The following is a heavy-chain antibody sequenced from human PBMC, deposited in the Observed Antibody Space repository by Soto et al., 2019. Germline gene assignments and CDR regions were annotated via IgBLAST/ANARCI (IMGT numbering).Heavy chain of an antibody. CDR3: ANAPYFDWLLPDDFDY. V-gene: IGHV3-23*01. J-gene: IGHJ4*02. Sequence: GGSLRLFCAASGFTFSSYAMSWVRQAPGKGLEWVSAISGSGGSTYYADSVKGRFTISRDNSKNTLYLQMNSLRAEDTAVYYCANAPYFDWLLPDDFDYWGQGTLVTVSS. CDR2: ISGSGGST. D-gene: IGHD3-9*01. CDR1: GFTFSSYA.